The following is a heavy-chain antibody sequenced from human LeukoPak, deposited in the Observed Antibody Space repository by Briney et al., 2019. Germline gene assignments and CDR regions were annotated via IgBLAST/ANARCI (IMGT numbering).Heavy chain of an antibody. CDR1: GYTFTNYD. D-gene: IGHD2-2*01. CDR2: MSPNSGNT. V-gene: IGHV1-8*03. J-gene: IGHJ4*02. CDR3: ARIPPGGSSPPDY. Sequence: ASVKVSCKASGYTFTNYDINWVRQATGQGLEWMGWMSPNSGNTGYAQKFQGRVTIARNTSISTAYMELSSLRSEDTAVYYCARIPPGGSSPPDYWAREPWSPSPQ.